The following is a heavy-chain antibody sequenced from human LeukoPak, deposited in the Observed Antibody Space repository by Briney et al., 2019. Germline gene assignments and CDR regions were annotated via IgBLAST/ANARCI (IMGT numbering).Heavy chain of an antibody. CDR2: ISYDGSNK. V-gene: IGHV3-30*03. D-gene: IGHD6-19*01. CDR1: GFTFSSYS. CDR3: ASSPVADPYYYYGMDV. Sequence: SGGSLRLSCAASGFTFSSYSMHWVRQAPGKGLEWVAVISYDGSNKYYADSVKGRFTISRDNSKNTLYLQMNSLRAEDTAVYYCASSPVADPYYYYGMDVWGQGTTVTVSS. J-gene: IGHJ6*02.